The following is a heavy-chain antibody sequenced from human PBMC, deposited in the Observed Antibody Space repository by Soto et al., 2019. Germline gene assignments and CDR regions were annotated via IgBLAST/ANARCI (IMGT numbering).Heavy chain of an antibody. J-gene: IGHJ6*02. Sequence: QVQLVQSGAEVKKPGSSVKVSCKISGGTFSRYSISWVRQAPGQGLEWMGGIVPIFGTRNYAQKFQDRVTITTDESATTAHMELSILRSEDTAVYYCARPYEGGYSSNHHYYYALDVWGQGTAVTVSS. V-gene: IGHV1-69*01. CDR3: ARPYEGGYSSNHHYYYALDV. CDR1: GGTFSRYS. CDR2: IVPIFGTR. D-gene: IGHD3-22*01.